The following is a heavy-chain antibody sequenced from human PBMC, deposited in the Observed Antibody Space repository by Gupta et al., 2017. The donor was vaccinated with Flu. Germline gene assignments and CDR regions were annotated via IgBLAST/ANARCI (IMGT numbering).Heavy chain of an antibody. CDR3: ASYYYDSSGTHF. J-gene: IGHJ4*02. V-gene: IGHV3-48*02. Sequence: VRQVSGKGLEWLSYISGSSATIYYADSVKGRFTISSDNAKNSLYLQMNSLRDEDTDVYYCASYYYDSSGTHFWGKGTLVTVSS. CDR2: ISGSSATI. D-gene: IGHD3-22*01.